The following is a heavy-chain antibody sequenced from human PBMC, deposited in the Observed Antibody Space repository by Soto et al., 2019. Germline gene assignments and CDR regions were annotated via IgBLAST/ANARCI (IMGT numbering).Heavy chain of an antibody. V-gene: IGHV4-31*03. J-gene: IGHJ5*02. CDR2: IYYSGST. CDR1: GGSISSGGYY. D-gene: IGHD3-3*01. CDR3: ARERPYYDFSINLFDP. Sequence: SETLSLTCTVSGGSISSGGYYWSWIRQHPGKGLEWIGYIYYSGSTYYNPSLKSRVTISVDTSKNQFSLKLSSVTAADTAVYYCARERPYYDFSINLFDPWGQGTLVTVSS.